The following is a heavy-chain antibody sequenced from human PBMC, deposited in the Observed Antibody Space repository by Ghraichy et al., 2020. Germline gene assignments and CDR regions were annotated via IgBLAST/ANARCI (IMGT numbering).Heavy chain of an antibody. V-gene: IGHV4-59*01. D-gene: IGHD2-8*01. J-gene: IGHJ2*01. CDR1: GGSISSYY. Sequence: GSLRLSCTVSGGSISSYYWSWIRRPPGKGLEWIGYISYSGSTNYNPSLRSRVTISVDTSKNQFSLKLSSVTAAETAVYYCARGQWRSGYFDLWGRGTLVTVSS. CDR2: ISYSGST. CDR3: ARGQWRSGYFDL.